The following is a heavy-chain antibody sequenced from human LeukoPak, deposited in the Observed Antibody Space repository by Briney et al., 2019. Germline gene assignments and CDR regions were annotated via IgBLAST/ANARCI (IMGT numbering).Heavy chain of an antibody. Sequence: SETLSLTCTVSGDSISSSGYYWGWIRQPPGKGLEWMGSIYYSGSTYYNPSLKSRVTISVDTSKNQFSLKLRSVTAADTAVYYCARDGSSGNNWFDPWGQGTLVTVSS. CDR2: IYYSGST. V-gene: IGHV4-39*07. J-gene: IGHJ5*02. CDR1: GDSISSSGYY. D-gene: IGHD6-19*01. CDR3: ARDGSSGNNWFDP.